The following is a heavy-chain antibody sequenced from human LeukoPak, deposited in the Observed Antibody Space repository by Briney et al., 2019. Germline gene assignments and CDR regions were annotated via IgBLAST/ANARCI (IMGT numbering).Heavy chain of an antibody. CDR3: ARGSGWDDY. J-gene: IGHJ4*02. CDR1: GFTFSSYS. Sequence: PGGSPRLSCAASGFTFSSYSMNWVRQAPGKGLEWVSSISSSSSYIYYADSVRGRFTISRDNAKNSLYLQMNSLRAEDTAVYYCARGSGWDDYWGQGTLVTVSS. V-gene: IGHV3-21*01. CDR2: ISSSSSYI. D-gene: IGHD6-19*01.